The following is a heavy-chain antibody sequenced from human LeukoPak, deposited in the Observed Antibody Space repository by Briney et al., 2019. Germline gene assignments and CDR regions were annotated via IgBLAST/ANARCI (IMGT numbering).Heavy chain of an antibody. CDR2: INHSGST. D-gene: IGHD1-1*01. J-gene: IGHJ6*03. CDR1: GGSFSGYY. CDR3: ARSRERGYYYYYYMDV. Sequence: SETLSLTCAVYGGSFSGYYWSWIRQPPGKGLEWIGEINHSGSTNYNPSLKRRVTISLDTSKNHFSLKLSSVTAADTAVYYCARSRERGYYYYYYMDVWGKGTTVTVSS. V-gene: IGHV4-34*01.